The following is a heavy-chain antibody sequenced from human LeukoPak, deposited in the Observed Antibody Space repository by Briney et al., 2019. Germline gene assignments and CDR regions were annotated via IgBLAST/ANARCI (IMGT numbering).Heavy chain of an antibody. J-gene: IGHJ4*02. CDR1: GFNFTTYA. D-gene: IGHD2-2*01. Sequence: GGSLRLSCAASGFNFTTYAMNWVRQAPGKGLEWISYISSSSSTIYYADSVKGRFSISRDNAKNSVYLEMNIPGHEDTAVYYCTRVGGYQLPKFDYWGRGTLVTVSS. CDR2: ISSSSSTI. CDR3: TRVGGYQLPKFDY. V-gene: IGHV3-48*02.